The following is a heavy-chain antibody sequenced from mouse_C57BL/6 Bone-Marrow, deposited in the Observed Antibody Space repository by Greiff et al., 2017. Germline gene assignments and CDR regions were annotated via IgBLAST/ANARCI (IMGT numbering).Heavy chain of an antibody. J-gene: IGHJ1*03. V-gene: IGHV5-17*01. CDR2: ISSGSSTI. CDR1: GFTFSDYG. CDR3: ARHGSSYWYFDV. Sequence: VQLQQSGGGLVKPGGSLKLSCAASGFTFSDYGMHWVRQAPEKGLEWVAYISSGSSTIYYADTVKGRFTIARDNAKNTLFLQMTSLRSEDTAMYYCARHGSSYWYFDVWGTGTTVTVSS. D-gene: IGHD1-1*01.